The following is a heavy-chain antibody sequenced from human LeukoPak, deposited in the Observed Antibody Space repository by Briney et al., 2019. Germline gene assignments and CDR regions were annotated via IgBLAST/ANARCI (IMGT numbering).Heavy chain of an antibody. J-gene: IGHJ4*02. Sequence: PGGSLRLSCAAPGFTFSSYGMRCVREAPGKGLEWVAFIQYDGSNKYYACSVKGRFTISRDNSKNTLYLQMNSLRAEDTAVYYCAKGECSSTSCPDYFDYWGQGTLVTVSS. D-gene: IGHD2-2*01. V-gene: IGHV3-30*02. CDR1: GFTFSSYG. CDR2: IQYDGSNK. CDR3: AKGECSSTSCPDYFDY.